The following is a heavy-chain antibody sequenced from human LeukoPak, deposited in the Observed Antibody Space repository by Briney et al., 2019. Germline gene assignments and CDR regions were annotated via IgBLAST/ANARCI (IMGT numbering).Heavy chain of an antibody. J-gene: IGHJ4*02. CDR3: AAIGITPFVY. CDR1: GGSISSGSYY. D-gene: IGHD3-10*01. Sequence: SETLSLTCTVSGGSISSGSYYWSWIRQPAGKGLEWIGRIYTSGSTNYNPSLKSRVTISVDTSKNQFSLKLSSVTAADMAVFYCAAIGITPFVYWGQGTLVTVSS. V-gene: IGHV4-61*02. CDR2: IYTSGST.